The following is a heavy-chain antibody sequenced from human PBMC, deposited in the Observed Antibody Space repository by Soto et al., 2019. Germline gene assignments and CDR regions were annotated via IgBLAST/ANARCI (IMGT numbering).Heavy chain of an antibody. D-gene: IGHD3-16*02. Sequence: PSETLSLTCTVSGGSISSYYWSWIRQPPGKGLEWIGYIYYSGSTNYNPSLKSRVTISVDTSKNQFSLKLSSVTAADTAVYYCARRGDFGVGSYRYLHWFVPWGQGTLVNVFS. CDR2: IYYSGST. V-gene: IGHV4-59*08. J-gene: IGHJ5*02. CDR1: GGSISSYY. CDR3: ARRGDFGVGSYRYLHWFVP.